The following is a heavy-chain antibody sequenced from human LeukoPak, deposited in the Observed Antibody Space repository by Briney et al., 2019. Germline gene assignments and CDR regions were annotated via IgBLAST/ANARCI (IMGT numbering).Heavy chain of an antibody. Sequence: SETLSLTCAVSDYSISSAYYWGWIRQPPGKGLEWIGSIYHSGSTDYNPSLKSRVTVSVDTSKNQFSLKLRSVTAADTAVYYCARDQAYCGGDCYFDFWGQGTLVTVSS. J-gene: IGHJ4*02. CDR1: DYSISSAYY. D-gene: IGHD2-21*02. CDR3: ARDQAYCGGDCYFDF. CDR2: IYHSGST. V-gene: IGHV4-38-2*02.